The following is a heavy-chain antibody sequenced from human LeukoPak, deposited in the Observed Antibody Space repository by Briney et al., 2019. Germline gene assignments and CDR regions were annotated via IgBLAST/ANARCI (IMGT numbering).Heavy chain of an antibody. Sequence: ASVKVSCKASGYTFTSYGISWVRQAPGQGLEWMGWISAYNGNTNYAQKLQGRVTMTTDTSTSTAYMELRSLRSDDTAVYYCARSRDFWSGSSNWFDPWGQGPWSPSPQ. CDR1: GYTFTSYG. CDR2: ISAYNGNT. CDR3: ARSRDFWSGSSNWFDP. V-gene: IGHV1-18*01. J-gene: IGHJ5*02. D-gene: IGHD3-3*01.